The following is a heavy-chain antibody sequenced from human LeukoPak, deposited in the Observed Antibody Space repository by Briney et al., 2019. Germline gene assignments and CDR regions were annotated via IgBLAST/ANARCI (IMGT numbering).Heavy chain of an antibody. J-gene: IGHJ4*02. CDR1: GFTFSSYG. Sequence: GRALRLSCAASGFTFSSYGMHWVRQAPGKGLEWVAVISYDGSNKYYAESVKGRFTVSRDNSKNTLYLQMNSLRAEDTAVYYCAKDLVTGYSYGRIGYWGQGTLVTVSS. CDR2: ISYDGSNK. V-gene: IGHV3-30*18. D-gene: IGHD5-18*01. CDR3: AKDLVTGYSYGRIGY.